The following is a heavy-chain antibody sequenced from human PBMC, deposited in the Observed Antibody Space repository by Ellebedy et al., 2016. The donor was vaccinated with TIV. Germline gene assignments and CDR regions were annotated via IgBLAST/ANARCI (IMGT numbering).Heavy chain of an antibody. CDR3: TRVGADY. J-gene: IGHJ4*02. D-gene: IGHD3-16*01. CDR2: IWFDGIKE. V-gene: IGHV3-33*01. CDR1: GFTFTTYA. Sequence: PGGSLRLSCAVSGFTFTTYAMHWVRQAPGKGLEWVAVIWFDGIKEYYADSVKGRFTVSIDKSNNTLFLQMNNLRLEDTAVYYCTRVGADYWGQGTLVTVSS.